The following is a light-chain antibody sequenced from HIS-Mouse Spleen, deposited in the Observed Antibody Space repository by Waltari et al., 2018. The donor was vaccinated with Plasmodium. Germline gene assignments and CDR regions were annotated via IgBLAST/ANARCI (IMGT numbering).Light chain of an antibody. Sequence: SYELTQPLSVSVALGQTARITCGGNNIGSKNVHWYQQKPGQAPVLVLYRDSNRPSGIPERFSGSNSGNTATLTSSGAQAGDEADYYCQVWDSSTVVFGGGTKLTVL. J-gene: IGLJ2*01. V-gene: IGLV3-9*01. CDR2: RDS. CDR1: NIGSKN. CDR3: QVWDSSTVV.